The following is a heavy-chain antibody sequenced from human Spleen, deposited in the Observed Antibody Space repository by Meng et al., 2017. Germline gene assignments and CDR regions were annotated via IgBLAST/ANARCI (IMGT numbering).Heavy chain of an antibody. D-gene: IGHD4-17*01. CDR3: AKGGTVTTKLDY. Sequence: GESLKISCAASGFTFSSYAMSWVRQASGKGLEWVSAISGRGGSTYYADSVKGRFTISRDNSKYTLYLQMNSLRAEDTDVYYCAKGGTVTTKLDYWGQGTLVTVSS. V-gene: IGHV3-23*01. CDR2: ISGRGGST. CDR1: GFTFSSYA. J-gene: IGHJ4*02.